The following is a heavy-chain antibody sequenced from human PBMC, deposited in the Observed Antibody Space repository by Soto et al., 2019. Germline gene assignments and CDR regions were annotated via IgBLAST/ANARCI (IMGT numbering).Heavy chain of an antibody. CDR1: GYTFTSYG. CDR3: ARDMGIVVVVAAQYYMAV. D-gene: IGHD2-15*01. V-gene: IGHV1-18*01. J-gene: IGHJ6*03. CDR2: ISAYNGNT. Sequence: AAVKVSCKASGYTFTSYGISWVRQAPGQGLEWMGWISAYNGNTNYAQKLQGRVTMTTDTSTSTAYMELRSLRSDDTAVYYCARDMGIVVVVAAQYYMAVWGKGTTVPVYS.